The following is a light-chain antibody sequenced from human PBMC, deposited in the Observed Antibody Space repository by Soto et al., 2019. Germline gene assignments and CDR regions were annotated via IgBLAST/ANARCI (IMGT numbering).Light chain of an antibody. J-gene: IGKJ5*01. CDR2: EVS. Sequence: DVVMTQTPLSLSVAPGQPASISCKSSQSLLHITGETFLFWYLQKPGQSPQLLIYEVSTRLSGEPDRFSGSGSGTDFTLEISRVETDDVGIYYCMQSTQLPPTFGQGTRLGIE. CDR3: MQSTQLPPT. V-gene: IGKV2D-29*02. CDR1: QSLLHITGETF.